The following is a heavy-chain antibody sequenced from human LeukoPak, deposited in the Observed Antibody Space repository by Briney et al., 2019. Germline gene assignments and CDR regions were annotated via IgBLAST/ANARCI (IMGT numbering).Heavy chain of an antibody. CDR1: GGSVSDNNFF. CDR3: AGLEAHRPLDY. CDR2: IYNSGST. J-gene: IGHJ4*02. Sequence: SETLSLTCTVSGGSVSDNNFFWNWIRQPPGKGLEWIGYIYNSGSTSYNPALNSRVTISVDTSNNQFSLKLSSVIAADTAVYYCAGLEAHRPLDYWGQGTLVTVSS. V-gene: IGHV4-61*01.